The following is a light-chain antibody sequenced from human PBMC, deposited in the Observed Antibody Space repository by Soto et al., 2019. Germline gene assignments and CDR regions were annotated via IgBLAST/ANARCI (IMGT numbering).Light chain of an antibody. V-gene: IGLV3-21*02. CDR2: DDS. CDR3: QVCDSSSDHYV. Sequence: SYELTQPPSVSVAPGQTARITCGGNNIGSKSVHWYQQKPGQAPVLVVYDDSDRPSGIPERFSGSNSGSTATLTISRVEAGDEADYYCQVCDSSSDHYVFGTGNKVTVL. J-gene: IGLJ1*01. CDR1: NIGSKS.